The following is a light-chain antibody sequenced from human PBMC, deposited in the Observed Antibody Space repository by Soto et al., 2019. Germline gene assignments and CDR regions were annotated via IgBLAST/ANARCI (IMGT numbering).Light chain of an antibody. J-gene: IGKJ1*01. CDR2: GAS. V-gene: IGKV3-15*01. CDR1: QSVSSN. CDR3: QQYNNWPPWT. Sequence: EIVMTQSPATLSVSPGERATLSCRASQSVSSNLAWYQQKSGQAPRLLIYGASTRATGIPARFSGSGSGTEFTLTISSLQSEEFAFYYCQQYNNWPPWTFGQGTKVEIK.